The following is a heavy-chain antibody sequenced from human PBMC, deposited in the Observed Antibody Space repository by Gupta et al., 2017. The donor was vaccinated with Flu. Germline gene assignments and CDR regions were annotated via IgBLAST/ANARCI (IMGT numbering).Heavy chain of an antibody. Sequence: QAPGQGLEWMGGIIPIFGTANYAQKFQGRVTITADKSTSTAYMELSSLRSEDTAVYYCARDGAVVGTRFFVYWGQGTLVTVSS. V-gene: IGHV1-69*06. CDR2: IIPIFGTA. D-gene: IGHD6-19*01. CDR3: ARDGAVVGTRFFVY. J-gene: IGHJ4*02.